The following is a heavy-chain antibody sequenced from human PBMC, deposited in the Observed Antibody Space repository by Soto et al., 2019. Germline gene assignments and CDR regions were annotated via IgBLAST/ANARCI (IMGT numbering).Heavy chain of an antibody. CDR2: INHSGST. J-gene: IGHJ3*02. CDR3: ARGEVRYSSSWVGSGAFDI. V-gene: IGHV4-34*01. D-gene: IGHD6-6*01. Sequence: TSETLSLTCAVYGGSFSGYYWSWIRQPPGKGLEWIGEINHSGSTNYNPSLKSRVTISVDTSKNQFSLKLSSVTAADTAVYYCARGEVRYSSSWVGSGAFDIWGQGTMVTVSS. CDR1: GGSFSGYY.